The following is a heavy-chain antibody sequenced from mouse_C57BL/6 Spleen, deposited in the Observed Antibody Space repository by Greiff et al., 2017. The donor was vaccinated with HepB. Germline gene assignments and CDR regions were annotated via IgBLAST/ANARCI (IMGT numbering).Heavy chain of an antibody. CDR2: IDPSDSET. V-gene: IGHV1-52*01. J-gene: IGHJ4*01. Sequence: QVQLQQPGAELVRPGSSVKLSCKASGYTFTSYWMHWVKQRPIQGLEWIGNIDPSDSETHYNQKFKDKATLTVDKSSSTAYMQLSSLTSEESAVYYCARDYYGSSPNYAMDYWGQGTSVTVSS. CDR1: GYTFTSYW. D-gene: IGHD1-1*01. CDR3: ARDYYGSSPNYAMDY.